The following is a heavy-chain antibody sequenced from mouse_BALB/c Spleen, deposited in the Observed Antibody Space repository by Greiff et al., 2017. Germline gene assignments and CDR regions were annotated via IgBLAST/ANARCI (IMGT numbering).Heavy chain of an antibody. CDR3: AGISRYFDV. Sequence: EVKLEESGPGLVKPSQSLSLTCSVTGYSITSGYYWNWIRQFPGNKLEWMGYISYDGSNNYNPSLKNRISITRDTSKNQFFLKLNSVTTEDTATYYCAGISRYFDVWGAGTTVTVSS. J-gene: IGHJ1*01. V-gene: IGHV3-6*02. D-gene: IGHD2-4*01. CDR1: GYSITSGYY. CDR2: ISYDGSN.